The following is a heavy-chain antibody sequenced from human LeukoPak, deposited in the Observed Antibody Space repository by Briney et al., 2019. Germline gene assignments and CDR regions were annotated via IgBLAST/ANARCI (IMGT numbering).Heavy chain of an antibody. CDR2: IYYSGST. J-gene: IGHJ4*02. CDR1: GGSISSGGYS. Sequence: SETLSLTCAVSGGSISSGGYSWSWIRQPPGKGLEGFVYIYYSGSTYYNPSLNNRVTRSVDTSKNQFSLKLSSVTAADTAVYYCARVDRGRRSFDYWGQGTLVTVSS. D-gene: IGHD3-10*01. CDR3: ARVDRGRRSFDY. V-gene: IGHV4-30-4*07.